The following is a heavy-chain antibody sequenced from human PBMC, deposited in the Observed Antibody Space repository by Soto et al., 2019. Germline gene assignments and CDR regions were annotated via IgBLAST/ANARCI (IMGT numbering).Heavy chain of an antibody. Sequence: ASVKVSCKASGGTFSSYAISWVRQAPGQGLEWMGGIIPILGIANYAQKFQGRVTITADKSTSTAYMELSSLRSEDTAVYYCARDHGPVGSYYGSGSYYNWFDPWGQGTLVTVSS. CDR2: IIPILGIA. J-gene: IGHJ5*02. V-gene: IGHV1-69*10. CDR1: GGTFSSYA. D-gene: IGHD3-10*01. CDR3: ARDHGPVGSYYGSGSYYNWFDP.